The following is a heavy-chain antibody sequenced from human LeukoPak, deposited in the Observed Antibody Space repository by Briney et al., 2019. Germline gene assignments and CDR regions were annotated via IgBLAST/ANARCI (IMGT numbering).Heavy chain of an antibody. V-gene: IGHV4-39*01. CDR3: ARQAGQPLLPDY. D-gene: IGHD3-10*01. J-gene: IGHJ4*02. CDR2: IYYSGTT. Sequence: PSETLSLTCTVSGGSISSRSYFWGWLRQPPGRGLEWIGSIYYSGTTYYNPSLKSRVTISEDTSKNQFSLKLSSVTAADTAVYYCARQAGQPLLPDYWGQGTLVTVSS. CDR1: GGSISSRSYF.